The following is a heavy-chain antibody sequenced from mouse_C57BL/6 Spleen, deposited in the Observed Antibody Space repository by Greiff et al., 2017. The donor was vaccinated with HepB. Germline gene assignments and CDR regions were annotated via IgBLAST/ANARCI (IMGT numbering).Heavy chain of an antibody. J-gene: IGHJ1*03. Sequence: QVQLQQSGAELVRPGASVKLSCKASGYTFTDYYINWVKQRPGQGLEWIARIYPGSGNTYYNEKFKGKATLTAEKSSSTAYMQLSSLTSEDSAVYFCARSAYDGYPYWYFDVWGTGTTVTVSS. CDR2: IYPGSGNT. CDR3: ARSAYDGYPYWYFDV. V-gene: IGHV1-76*01. CDR1: GYTFTDYY. D-gene: IGHD2-3*01.